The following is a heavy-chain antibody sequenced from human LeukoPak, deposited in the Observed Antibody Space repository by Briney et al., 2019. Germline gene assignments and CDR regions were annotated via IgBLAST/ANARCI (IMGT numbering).Heavy chain of an antibody. CDR2: IKEDGSKT. J-gene: IGHJ3*02. CDR1: GFTFSNYG. D-gene: IGHD3-10*01. V-gene: IGHV3-7*01. Sequence: GGSLRLSCAASGFTFSNYGMSWVRQAPGKGLEWVANIKEDGSKTFYVDSVKGRFTISRDNAKNSLYLQMNSLRAEDTAVYYCARDPYYYDSGSFAAFDIWGQGTMVTVSS. CDR3: ARDPYYYDSGSFAAFDI.